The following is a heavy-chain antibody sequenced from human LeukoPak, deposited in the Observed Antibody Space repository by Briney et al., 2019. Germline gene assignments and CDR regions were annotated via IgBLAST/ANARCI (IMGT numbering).Heavy chain of an antibody. CDR1: GYTFTSYD. Sequence: ASVKVSCKASGYTFTSYDINWVRQATGQGLEWMGWMNPNSGNTGYAQKFQGRVTMTRNTSISTAYMELSSLRSEDTAVYYCAREYYDSSGYYGPFDYWGQGTLVTVSS. CDR3: AREYYDSSGYYGPFDY. D-gene: IGHD3-22*01. CDR2: MNPNSGNT. V-gene: IGHV1-8*01. J-gene: IGHJ4*02.